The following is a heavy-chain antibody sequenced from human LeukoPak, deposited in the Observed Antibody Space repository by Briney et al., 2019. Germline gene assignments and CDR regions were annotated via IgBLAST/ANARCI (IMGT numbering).Heavy chain of an antibody. CDR2: ISSSSSYI. D-gene: IGHD6-19*01. Sequence: GGSLRLSCAASGFTFGSYSMNWVRQAPGKGLEWVSSISSSSSYIYYADSVKGRFTISRDNAKNSLYLQMNSLRAEDTAVYYCASTPSQSSGWQFDYWGQGTLVTVSS. J-gene: IGHJ4*02. V-gene: IGHV3-21*01. CDR3: ASTPSQSSGWQFDY. CDR1: GFTFGSYS.